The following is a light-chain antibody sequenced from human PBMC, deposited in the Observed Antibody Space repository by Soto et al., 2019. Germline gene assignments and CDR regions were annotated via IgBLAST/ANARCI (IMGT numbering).Light chain of an antibody. J-gene: IGKJ5*01. CDR3: QQYGSSPIT. V-gene: IGKV3-20*01. CDR2: GTS. CDR1: QSVSSIY. Sequence: EIVLTQSPGTLSLSPGERATLYCRASQSVSSIYLAWYQQKPGQAPRLLIYGTSGRATGIPDRFSGSGSGTDFILTISRLEPEDFAVYYCQQYGSSPITFGQGTRLEIK.